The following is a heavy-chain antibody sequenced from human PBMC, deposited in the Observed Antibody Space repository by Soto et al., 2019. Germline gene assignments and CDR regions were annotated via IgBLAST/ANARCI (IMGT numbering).Heavy chain of an antibody. CDR2: INPNSGGT. V-gene: IGHV1-2*02. CDR1: GYTFTGYY. CDR3: AREKAMVKGYYYGMDV. D-gene: IGHD5-18*01. J-gene: IGHJ6*02. Sequence: SVKVSCKASGYTFTGYYMHWVRQAPGQGLEWMGWINPNSGGTNYAQKFQGRVTMTRDTSISTAYMELSRLRSDDTAVYYCAREKAMVKGYYYGMDVWGQGTTVTVSS.